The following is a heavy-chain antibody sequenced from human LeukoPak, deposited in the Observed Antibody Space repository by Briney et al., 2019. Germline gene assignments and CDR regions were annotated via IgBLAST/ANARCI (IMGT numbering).Heavy chain of an antibody. CDR1: GGSISSSSCY. Sequence: NPSETLSLTCTVSGGSISSSSCYWGWIRQPPGKGLEWIGSIYYSGSTYYNPSLKSRVTISVDTSKNQFSLKLSSVTAADSAVYYCTRGNGWYYYWGQGTLVTVSS. CDR3: TRGNGWYYY. V-gene: IGHV4-39*07. J-gene: IGHJ4*02. CDR2: IYYSGST. D-gene: IGHD6-19*01.